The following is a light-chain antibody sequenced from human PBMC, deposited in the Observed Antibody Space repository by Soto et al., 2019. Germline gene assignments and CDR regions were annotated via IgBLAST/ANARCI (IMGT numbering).Light chain of an antibody. CDR2: DVS. Sequence: QSALTQPASLSGSPGQSITISCTGTSSDIGSYNYISWYQQHPGKAPKLMIFDVSYRPSGFSDRFSGSKSGNTASLTISGLQPEDEADYYCSSYGASSTLFGGGTKVTVL. CDR1: SSDIGSYNY. V-gene: IGLV2-14*03. J-gene: IGLJ2*01. CDR3: SSYGASSTL.